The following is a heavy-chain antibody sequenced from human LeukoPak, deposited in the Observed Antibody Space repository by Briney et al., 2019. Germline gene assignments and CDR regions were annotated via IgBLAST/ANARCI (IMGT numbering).Heavy chain of an antibody. Sequence: GESLKISCKGSGYSFTNNWIGWVRQMPGKGLEWMGVIYPGDSHTRYSPSFQGQGTISADKSISTAYLQWNSLKASDTAIYYCTRSPDIDILTGYSRYYFDYWGQGTLVTVSS. CDR1: GYSFTNNW. D-gene: IGHD3-9*01. CDR3: TRSPDIDILTGYSRYYFDY. CDR2: IYPGDSHT. J-gene: IGHJ4*02. V-gene: IGHV5-51*01.